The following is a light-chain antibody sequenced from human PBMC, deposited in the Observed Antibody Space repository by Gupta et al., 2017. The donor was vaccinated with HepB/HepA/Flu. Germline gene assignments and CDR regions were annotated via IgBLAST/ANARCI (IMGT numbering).Light chain of an antibody. Sequence: DIQMTQSPPTLSASVGDRVTITCRARQSISSWLAWYQQTPGNSPKLLIYKASSSEIGVPSRFSGSGSGTEFTLTISSLEPDDFATYYCLHYSGYSWTFGQGTKVEI. CDR3: LHYSGYSWT. J-gene: IGKJ1*01. CDR2: KAS. CDR1: QSISSW. V-gene: IGKV1-5*03.